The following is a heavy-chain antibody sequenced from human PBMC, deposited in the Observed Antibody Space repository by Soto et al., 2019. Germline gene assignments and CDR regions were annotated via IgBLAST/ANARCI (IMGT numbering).Heavy chain of an antibody. CDR2: IYYSGNT. J-gene: IGHJ4*02. Sequence: SETLSLTCNVSGGSISSSSYFWGWIRQPPRNGLEWIGHIYYSGNTYYNPSLKSRVTISVDTSKNEFSLKLTSVTAADTHVYYGTRGDIWVFHFRGKGTFVPVSS. V-gene: IGHV4-39*01. CDR3: TRGDIWVFHF. CDR1: GGSISSSSYF. D-gene: IGHD7-27*01.